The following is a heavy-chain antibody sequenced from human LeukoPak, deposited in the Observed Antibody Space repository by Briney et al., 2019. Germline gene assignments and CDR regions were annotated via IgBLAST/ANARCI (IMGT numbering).Heavy chain of an antibody. J-gene: IGHJ4*02. CDR2: IYTSGST. CDR3: ARQYCSSTSCSYFDY. V-gene: IGHV4-4*09. D-gene: IGHD2-2*01. CDR1: GGSISSYY. Sequence: SETLSLTCTVSGGSISSYYWSWIRQPPGKGLGWIGYIYTSGSTNYNPSLKSRVTISVDTSKNQFSLKLSSVTAADTAVYYCARQYCSSTSCSYFDYWGQGTLVTVSS.